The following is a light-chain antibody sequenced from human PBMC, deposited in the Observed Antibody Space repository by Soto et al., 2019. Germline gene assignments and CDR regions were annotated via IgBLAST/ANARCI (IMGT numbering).Light chain of an antibody. V-gene: IGLV2-14*03. Sequence: QSALTQPASVSGSPGQSITISCTGTSSDVGGYNYVSWYQHHPGKAPKLMIYDVTDRPSGISFRFSGSKSGNTASLTFSRLQAEDEADYYCSSYTSSNTVLFGGGTKLTVL. J-gene: IGLJ2*01. CDR3: SSYTSSNTVL. CDR1: SSDVGGYNY. CDR2: DVT.